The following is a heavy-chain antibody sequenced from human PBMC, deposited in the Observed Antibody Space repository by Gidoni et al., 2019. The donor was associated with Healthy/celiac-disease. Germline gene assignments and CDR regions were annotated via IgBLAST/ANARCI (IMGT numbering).Heavy chain of an antibody. J-gene: IGHJ3*02. Sequence: QVQLQQWGAGLLKPSETLSLTCAVYGGYFSGYYWSWIRQPPGKGLEWIGEINHSGSTNYNPSLKSRVTISVDTSKNQFSLKLSSVTAADTAVYYCARDRLGRRDGRDAFDIWGQGTMVTVSS. CDR1: GGYFSGYY. CDR3: ARDRLGRRDGRDAFDI. V-gene: IGHV4-34*01. CDR2: INHSGST. D-gene: IGHD7-27*01.